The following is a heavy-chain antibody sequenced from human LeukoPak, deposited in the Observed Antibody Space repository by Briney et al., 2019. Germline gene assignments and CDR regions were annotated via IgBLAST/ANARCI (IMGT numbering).Heavy chain of an antibody. V-gene: IGHV4-59*08. D-gene: IGHD2-15*01. CDR2: IDYTGSGST. CDR3: ARLRGKYSSDY. CDR1: GGSISSFY. J-gene: IGHJ4*02. Sequence: SETLSLTCTVSGGSISSFYWNWIRQPPGKGLEWIGYIDYTGSGSTKYNASLRSRVTISVDTSKTQFSLNLSSVTAADTAVYYCARLRGKYSSDYWGQGTLVTVSS.